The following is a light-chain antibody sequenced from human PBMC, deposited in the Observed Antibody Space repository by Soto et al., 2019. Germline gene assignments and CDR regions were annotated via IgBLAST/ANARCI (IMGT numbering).Light chain of an antibody. V-gene: IGLV1-44*01. CDR3: AAWDDSLDGPI. CDR2: NNN. J-gene: IGLJ1*01. CDR1: SSNIGSNS. Sequence: QSVLTQPPSASGTPGQRVTISCSGSSSNIGSNSVNWYQQLPGTAPKLLIYNNNQRPSGVPDRFSGSKSGTSAPLAISGLQSEDESDYYCAAWDDSLDGPIFGTGTKVTVL.